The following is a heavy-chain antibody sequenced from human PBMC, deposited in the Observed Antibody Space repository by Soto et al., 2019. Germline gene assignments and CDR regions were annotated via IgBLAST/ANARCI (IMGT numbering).Heavy chain of an antibody. CDR2: IYHSGST. V-gene: IGHV4-30-2*01. CDR3: ASFHQLPPRRGFDY. Sequence: QLQLQESGSGLVKPSQTLSLTCAVSGGSISSGGYSWSWIRQPPGKGLEWIGYIYHSGSTYYNPSLKSRVTISVDRSKNQFSLKLSSVTAADTAVYYCASFHQLPPRRGFDYWGQGTLVTVSS. CDR1: GGSISSGGYS. D-gene: IGHD2-2*01. J-gene: IGHJ4*02.